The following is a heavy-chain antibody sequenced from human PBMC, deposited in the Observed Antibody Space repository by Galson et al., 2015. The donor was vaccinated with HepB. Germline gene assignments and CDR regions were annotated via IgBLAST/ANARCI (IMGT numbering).Heavy chain of an antibody. CDR3: ARDYYDSSGYYSFDY. D-gene: IGHD3-22*01. CDR2: ISAYNGNT. V-gene: IGHV1-18*04. J-gene: IGHJ4*02. CDR1: GYTFTSYG. Sequence: SVKVSCKASGYTFTSYGISWVRQAPGQGLEWMGWISAYNGNTNYAQKLQGRVTMTTDTSTSTAYMKLRSLRSDDTAVYYCARDYYDSSGYYSFDYWGQGTLVTVSS.